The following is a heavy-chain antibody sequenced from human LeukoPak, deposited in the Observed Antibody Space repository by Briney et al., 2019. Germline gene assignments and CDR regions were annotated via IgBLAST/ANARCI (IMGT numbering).Heavy chain of an antibody. CDR1: GGSFSGYY. CDR3: ARGPDSYYYMDV. V-gene: IGHV4-34*01. J-gene: IGHJ6*03. Sequence: PSETLSLTCAVYGGSFSGYYWSWIRQPPGKGLEWIGEINHSGSTNYNPSLKSRVTISVDTSKNQFSLKLSSVTAADTAVYYCARGPDSYYYMDVWGKGTTVTVSS. CDR2: INHSGST.